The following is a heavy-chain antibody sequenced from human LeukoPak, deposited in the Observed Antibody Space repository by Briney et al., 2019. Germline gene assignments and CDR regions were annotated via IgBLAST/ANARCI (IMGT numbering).Heavy chain of an antibody. CDR1: GVSISSSNSY. CDR2: IYYSGNT. Sequence: SETLSLTCTVSGVSISSSNSYWVWIPQPPGKGLEWIVSIYYSGNTYYNAPLKSQVSISIDTSKNQFSLRLTSVTAADTAVYYCARVLDYYGSGSRDFDYWGQGTLVTVSS. J-gene: IGHJ4*02. CDR3: ARVLDYYGSGSRDFDY. D-gene: IGHD3-10*01. V-gene: IGHV4-39*01.